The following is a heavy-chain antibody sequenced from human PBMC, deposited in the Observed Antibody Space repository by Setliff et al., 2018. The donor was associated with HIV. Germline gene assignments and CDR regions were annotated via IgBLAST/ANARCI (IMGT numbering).Heavy chain of an antibody. D-gene: IGHD5-12*01. CDR2: IYTRGST. CDR3: VRSGCNGNICYDSRGWLDS. Sequence: SETLSLTCTVSGGSIDSGTYDWNWVRQPGGKGLEWIGRIYTRGSTKYSPTFESRVTMSLDTSKNQFSLNLRSVTAADTALYYCVRSGCNGNICYDSRGWLDSWGQGTQVTVSS. J-gene: IGHJ5*01. CDR1: GGSIDSGTYD. V-gene: IGHV4-61*02.